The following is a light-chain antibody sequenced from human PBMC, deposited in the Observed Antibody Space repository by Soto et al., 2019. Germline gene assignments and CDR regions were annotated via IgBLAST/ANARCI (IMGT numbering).Light chain of an antibody. CDR1: STDVGRYNY. V-gene: IGLV2-14*01. J-gene: IGLJ1*01. CDR2: DVS. Sequence: QSVLTQPASVSGSPGQSITISCTGTSTDVGRYNYVSWYQQHPGKAPKLMVYDVSNRPSWVSNRFSGSKPGITASLTILGLQSEDEADYYCTSYTSDSTYVFGTGTKVTV. CDR3: TSYTSDSTYV.